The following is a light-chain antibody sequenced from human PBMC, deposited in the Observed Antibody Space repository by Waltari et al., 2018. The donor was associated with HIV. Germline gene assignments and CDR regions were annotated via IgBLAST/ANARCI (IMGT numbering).Light chain of an antibody. CDR3: AVWGDSLNGPV. J-gene: IGLJ2*01. Sequence: QSVLTQPPSASGTPGQRVTLSCSGSSSNIGSNTVNWYQQLPGTAPKLLIYRNKQLPSGVPDRFSGSKSGTSASLAISGLESEDEADYYCAVWGDSLNGPVFGGGTKLTVL. CDR2: RNK. CDR1: SSNIGSNT. V-gene: IGLV1-44*01.